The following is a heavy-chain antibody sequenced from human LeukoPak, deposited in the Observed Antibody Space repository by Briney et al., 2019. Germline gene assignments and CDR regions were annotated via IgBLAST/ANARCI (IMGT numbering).Heavy chain of an antibody. CDR2: ISGSGDRT. Sequence: GGSLRLSCTDSGFTISTYAMSWVRQAPGKGLEWVSAISGSGDRTYYVDSVKGRFTISRDNYKNTLYLQMNSLRAEDTAVYYCAKVAGTVLVWFGDDYWGQGTLVTVSS. J-gene: IGHJ4*02. V-gene: IGHV3-23*01. D-gene: IGHD3-10*01. CDR3: AKVAGTVLVWFGDDY. CDR1: GFTISTYA.